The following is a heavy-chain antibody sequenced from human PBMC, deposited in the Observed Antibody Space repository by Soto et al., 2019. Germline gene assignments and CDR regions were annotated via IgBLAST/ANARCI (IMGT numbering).Heavy chain of an antibody. Sequence: QVQLQQWGAGLLKPSETLSLTCAVYGGSFSGYYWSWIRQPPGKGLEWIGEINHSGSTNYNPSLKRRFTISVDTSKNQFSLKLSSVTAADTAVYYCARASRSRRYFDLWGRGTLVTVSS. J-gene: IGHJ2*01. CDR3: ARASRSRRYFDL. CDR2: INHSGST. CDR1: GGSFSGYY. D-gene: IGHD6-13*01. V-gene: IGHV4-34*01.